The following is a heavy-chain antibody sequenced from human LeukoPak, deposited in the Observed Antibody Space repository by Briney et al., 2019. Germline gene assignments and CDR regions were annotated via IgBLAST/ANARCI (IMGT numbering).Heavy chain of an antibody. CDR3: ARQSAIFGVVIFDY. J-gene: IGHJ4*02. CDR2: INHSGST. CDR1: GFTFSSYS. V-gene: IGHV4-34*01. Sequence: GSLRLSCAASGFTFSSYSMNWVRQPPGKGLEWIGEINHSGSTNYNPSLKSRVTISVDTSKNQFSLKLSSVTAADTAVYYCARQSAIFGVVIFDYWGQGTLVTVSS. D-gene: IGHD3-3*01.